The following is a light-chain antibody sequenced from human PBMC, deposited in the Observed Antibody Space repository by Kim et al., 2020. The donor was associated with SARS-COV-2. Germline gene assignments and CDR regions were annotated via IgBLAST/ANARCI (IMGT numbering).Light chain of an antibody. CDR3: QSADSSDTWV. CDR1: ALPKQY. CDR2: KDT. Sequence: SYGLTQPPSVSVSPGQTARITCSGDALPKQYAYWYQQKPGQAPVLVIYKDTERPSGIPERFSGSSSGTTVTLTISGVQAEDEADYYCQSADSSDTWVFGGGTQLTVL. V-gene: IGLV3-25*03. J-gene: IGLJ3*02.